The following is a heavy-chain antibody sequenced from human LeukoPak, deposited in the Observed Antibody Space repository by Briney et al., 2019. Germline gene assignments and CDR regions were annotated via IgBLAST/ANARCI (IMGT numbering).Heavy chain of an antibody. Sequence: SGGSLTLSCAASGFTFSNYAVTWVRQAPGKGLEWVSAISTSGGSTFYADSVKGRFTISRDNSKNTVYLQMNSLRAEDTAVYYCAKGVLSPVIVPFDFWGQGTLVTVSS. V-gene: IGHV3-23*01. CDR3: AKGVLSPVIVPFDF. D-gene: IGHD2/OR15-2a*01. CDR1: GFTFSNYA. CDR2: ISTSGGST. J-gene: IGHJ4*02.